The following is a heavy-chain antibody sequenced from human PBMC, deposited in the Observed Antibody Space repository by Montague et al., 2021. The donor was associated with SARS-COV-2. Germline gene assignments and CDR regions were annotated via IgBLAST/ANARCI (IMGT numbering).Heavy chain of an antibody. V-gene: IGHV2-70*01. CDR1: GFSLSTSGMC. CDR2: IDWDDDK. CDR3: ARMTTVVTLGYYYYYGIDV. D-gene: IGHD4-23*01. J-gene: IGHJ6*02. Sequence: PALVKPTQTLTLTCTFSGFSLSTSGMCVSWIRQPPGKALEWLALIDWDDDKYYSTSLKTRLTISKDTSKNQVVLTMTNMNPVDTATYYCARMTTVVTLGYYYYYGIDVWGQGTTVTASS.